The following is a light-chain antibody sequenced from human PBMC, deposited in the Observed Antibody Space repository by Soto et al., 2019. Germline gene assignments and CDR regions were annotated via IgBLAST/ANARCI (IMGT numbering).Light chain of an antibody. J-gene: IGKJ4*01. CDR1: QGISSY. CDR2: AAS. Sequence: IQMTQSPPSQSASVGVRGTMPCRISQGISSYLAWYQQKPGKAPELLIYAASTLQSGVPSRFSGSGSGTDFTPTISCLQSEVFATYYCQQYYSFPLTFAEGPRWIS. CDR3: QQYYSFPLT. V-gene: IGKV1D-8*01.